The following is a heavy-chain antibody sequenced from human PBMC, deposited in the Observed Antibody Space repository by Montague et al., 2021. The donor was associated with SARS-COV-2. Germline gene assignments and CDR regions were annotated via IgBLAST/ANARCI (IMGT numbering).Heavy chain of an antibody. Sequence: FRSLSWAASGLSVSNFWMHWVRQAPGKGLEWISHINPDGTIINYADPVKGRFSISRDSAENTLYLQMNSLRVEDTAVYYCARGGSSGLPYWGQGTLVTVSS. J-gene: IGHJ4*02. CDR1: GLSVSNFW. CDR3: ARGGSSGLPY. CDR2: INPDGTII. D-gene: IGHD6-6*01. V-gene: IGHV3-74*01.